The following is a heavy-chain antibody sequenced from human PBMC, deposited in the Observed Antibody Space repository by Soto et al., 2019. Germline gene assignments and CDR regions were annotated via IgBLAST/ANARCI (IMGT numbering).Heavy chain of an antibody. D-gene: IGHD5-18*01. V-gene: IGHV1-18*04. Sequence: ASVKVSCKASGYTFTSYGISGVRQAPGQGLEWMGWISAYNGNTNYAQKLQGRVTMTTDTSTSTAYMELRSLRSDDTAVYYRARDGTGGYSYGFPLHDAFDIWGQGTMVTVSS. CDR1: GYTFTSYG. CDR3: ARDGTGGYSYGFPLHDAFDI. CDR2: ISAYNGNT. J-gene: IGHJ3*02.